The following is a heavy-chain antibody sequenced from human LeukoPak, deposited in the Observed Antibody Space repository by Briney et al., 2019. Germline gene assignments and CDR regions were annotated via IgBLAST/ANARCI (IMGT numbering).Heavy chain of an antibody. D-gene: IGHD2/OR15-2a*01. Sequence: ASVKVSCKASGYTCTGYNMHWVRQGPGQGLEWMGWINTDSGGANNAQKFQGRVTMTRDTYISTASMELSRLRSDDTAVYYCARTFYDSLDSDAFDFWGQGTMVIVSS. J-gene: IGHJ3*01. V-gene: IGHV1-2*02. CDR3: ARTFYDSLDSDAFDF. CDR1: GYTCTGYN. CDR2: INTDSGGA.